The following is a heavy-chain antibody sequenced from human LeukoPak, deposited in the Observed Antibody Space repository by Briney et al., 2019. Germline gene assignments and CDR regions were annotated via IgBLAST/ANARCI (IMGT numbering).Heavy chain of an antibody. Sequence: PETLSLTCTVSGGSISGFYWSWVRQPPGKGLEWIGYIYYSGSTKYNPSLKSRVTISVDTSKSQFSLKLNSVTAADTAVYYCARQRGEPKLIDYWGQGTLVTVSS. CDR3: ARQRGEPKLIDY. CDR1: GGSISGFY. D-gene: IGHD3-16*01. J-gene: IGHJ4*02. V-gene: IGHV4-59*08. CDR2: IYYSGST.